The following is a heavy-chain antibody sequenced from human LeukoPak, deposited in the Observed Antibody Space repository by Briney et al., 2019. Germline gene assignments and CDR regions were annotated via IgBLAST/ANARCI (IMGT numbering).Heavy chain of an antibody. CDR3: ARGGSSGWQENYYYYGMDV. J-gene: IGHJ6*02. V-gene: IGHV1-8*01. Sequence: ASVKVSCKASGYTFTSYDIHWVRQATGQGLEWMGWMNPNSGNTGYAQKFQGRVTMTRNTSISTAYMELSSLRSEDTAVYYCARGGSSGWQENYYYYGMDVWGQGTTATVSS. CDR2: MNPNSGNT. D-gene: IGHD6-19*01. CDR1: GYTFTSYD.